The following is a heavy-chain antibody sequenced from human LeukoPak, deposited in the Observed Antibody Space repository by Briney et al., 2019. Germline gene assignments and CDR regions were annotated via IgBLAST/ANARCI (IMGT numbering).Heavy chain of an antibody. CDR2: ISGSGGST. CDR1: GFTFSSYA. J-gene: IGHJ4*02. V-gene: IGHV3-23*01. Sequence: GGSLRLSCAASGFTFSSYAMSWVRQAPGKGLEWVSAISGSGGSTYYADSVKGRFTISRDNSKNTLYLQMNSLRAEGTAVYYCAKGPGFGELLYYWDQGTLVTVSS. D-gene: IGHD3-10*01. CDR3: AKGPGFGELLYY.